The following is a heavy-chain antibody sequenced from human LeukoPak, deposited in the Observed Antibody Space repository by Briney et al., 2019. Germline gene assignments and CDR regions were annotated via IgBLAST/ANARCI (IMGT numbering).Heavy chain of an antibody. CDR2: IYTSGST. V-gene: IGHV4-59*01. CDR3: ARDVAVAGQLYYYYGMDV. CDR1: GGSISSYY. Sequence: SETLSLTCTVSGGSISSYYWSWIRQPPGKGLEWIGYIYTSGSTNYNPSLQSRVTISVDTSKNQFSLKLSSVTAADTAVYYCARDVAVAGQLYYYYGMDVWGQGTTVTVSS. D-gene: IGHD6-19*01. J-gene: IGHJ6*02.